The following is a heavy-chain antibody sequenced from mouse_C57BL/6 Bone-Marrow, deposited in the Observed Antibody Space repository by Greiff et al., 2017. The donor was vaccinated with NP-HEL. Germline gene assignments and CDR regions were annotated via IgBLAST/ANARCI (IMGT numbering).Heavy chain of an antibody. CDR1: GYTFTSYW. CDR2: IDPSDSYT. D-gene: IGHD2-5*01. V-gene: IGHV1-50*01. J-gene: IGHJ1*03. Sequence: QVQLQQPGAELVKPGASVKLSCKASGYTFTSYWMQWVKQSPGQGLEWIGEIDPSDSYTNYNQKFKGKATWTVDTSSSTAYMQLSSLTSEDSAVYYCARDSNYVSWYFDVWGTGTTVTVSS. CDR3: ARDSNYVSWYFDV.